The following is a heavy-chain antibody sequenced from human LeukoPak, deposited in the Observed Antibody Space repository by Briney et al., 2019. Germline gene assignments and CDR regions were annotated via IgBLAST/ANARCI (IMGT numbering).Heavy chain of an antibody. V-gene: IGHV4-59*01. Sequence: SETLSLTCTVSGGSMSSYYWSWIRQPPGKGLECIGYIYYSGSTYYNPALKSRVTISVDTSKNQFSLKLSSVTTADTAVYYCASGRDYHDSTGYYAWGQGTLVTVSS. D-gene: IGHD3-22*01. CDR2: IYYSGST. J-gene: IGHJ5*02. CDR1: GGSMSSYY. CDR3: ASGRDYHDSTGYYA.